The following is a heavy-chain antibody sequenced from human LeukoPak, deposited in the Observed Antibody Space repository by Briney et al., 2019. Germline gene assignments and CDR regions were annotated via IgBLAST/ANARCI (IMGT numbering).Heavy chain of an antibody. CDR3: TRAVPPYCGGDCYSASDY. Sequence: GGSLRLSCAASGFTFRNAWMTWVRQAPGKGLEWVGRPKSKTDGGTTDYAAPVKGRFTISRGDSKNTLYLQMNSLKTEDTAVYYCTRAVPPYCGGDCYSASDYWGQGTLVTVPS. V-gene: IGHV3-15*01. CDR2: PKSKTDGGTT. CDR1: GFTFRNAW. J-gene: IGHJ4*02. D-gene: IGHD2-21*02.